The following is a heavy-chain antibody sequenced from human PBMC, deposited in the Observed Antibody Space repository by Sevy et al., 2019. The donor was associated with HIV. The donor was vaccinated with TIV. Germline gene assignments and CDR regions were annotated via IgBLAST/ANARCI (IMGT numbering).Heavy chain of an antibody. CDR2: IRSEVYGGTT. CDR3: TRGRRVYADYGVDY. Sequence: GGSLRLSCTASGFTFGEYSMSWFRQAPGKGLEWISFIRSEVYGGTTEYAASVKGRCTISRDDSKSIAYLQMSSLKTEDTAVYYCTRGRRVYADYGVDYWGQGTLVTVSS. D-gene: IGHD4-17*01. J-gene: IGHJ4*02. CDR1: GFTFGEYS. V-gene: IGHV3-49*03.